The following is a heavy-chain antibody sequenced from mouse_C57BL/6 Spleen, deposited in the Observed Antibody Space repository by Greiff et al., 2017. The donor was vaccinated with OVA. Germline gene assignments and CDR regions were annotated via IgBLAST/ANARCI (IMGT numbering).Heavy chain of an antibody. CDR2: ISSGSSTI. J-gene: IGHJ2*01. CDR3: ARPHGYGSSPYYFDY. CDR1: GFTFSDYG. Sequence: EVKLVESGGGLVKPGGSLKLSCAASGFTFSDYGMHWVRQAPEKGLEWVAYISSGSSTIYYADTVKGRFTISRDNAKNTLFLQMTSLRSEDTAMYYCARPHGYGSSPYYFDYWGQGTTLTVSS. V-gene: IGHV5-17*01. D-gene: IGHD1-1*01.